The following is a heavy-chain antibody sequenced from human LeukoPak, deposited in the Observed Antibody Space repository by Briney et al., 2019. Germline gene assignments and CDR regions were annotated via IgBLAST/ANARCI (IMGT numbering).Heavy chain of an antibody. CDR1: GGSISSDY. D-gene: IGHD2-15*01. V-gene: IGHV4-59*01. J-gene: IGHJ4*02. CDR2: IYYSGST. Sequence: SETLSLTCTVSGGSISSDYWSWIRQPPGKGLEWIGYIYYSGSTNYNPSLKSRVTISVDTSKNQFSLKLSSVTAADTAVYYCARDRDCSGGSCYSFDYWGQGTLVTVSS. CDR3: ARDRDCSGGSCYSFDY.